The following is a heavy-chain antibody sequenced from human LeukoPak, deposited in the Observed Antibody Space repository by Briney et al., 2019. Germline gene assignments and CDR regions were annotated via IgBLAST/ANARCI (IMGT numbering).Heavy chain of an antibody. CDR3: ASLPSRYCSSTSCYPYYFDY. Sequence: SETLSLTCTVSGGSISSSSYYWGWIRQPPGKGLAWIGSIYYSGSTYYNPSLKSRVTISVDTSKNQFSLKLSSVTAADTAVYYCASLPSRYCSSTSCYPYYFDYWGQGSLVTVSS. J-gene: IGHJ4*02. CDR2: IYYSGST. CDR1: GGSISSSSYY. V-gene: IGHV4-39*07. D-gene: IGHD2-2*01.